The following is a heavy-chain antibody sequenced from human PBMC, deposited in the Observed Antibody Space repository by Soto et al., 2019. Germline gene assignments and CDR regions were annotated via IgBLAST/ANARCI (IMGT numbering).Heavy chain of an antibody. J-gene: IGHJ5*02. CDR1: GGTFSTYT. CDR3: AGDPDSHYNDSHASSYP. Sequence: GASVQVSCKASGGTFSTYTITWVRQAPGQGLEWMGMIIPIIGIINYAQKFQGRVTISADKFTGTAYMELTGLRSDDTAVYYCAGDPDSHYNDSHASSYPWGQGTLVTVSS. CDR2: IIPIIGII. V-gene: IGHV1-69*04. D-gene: IGHD4-4*01.